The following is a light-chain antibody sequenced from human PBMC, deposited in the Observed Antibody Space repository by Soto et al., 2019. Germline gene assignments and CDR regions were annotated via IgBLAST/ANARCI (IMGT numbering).Light chain of an antibody. CDR3: QQYGSSPRT. CDR2: DAS. Sequence: EIVLTQSGAAVSLSPGERATLSCRASQSVSSYLAWYQQKPDQAPRLLIYDASNRATGIPDRFSGSGSGTDFTLTISRLEPEDFAVYYCQQYGSSPRTFGQGTKV. V-gene: IGKV3-20*01. J-gene: IGKJ1*01. CDR1: QSVSSY.